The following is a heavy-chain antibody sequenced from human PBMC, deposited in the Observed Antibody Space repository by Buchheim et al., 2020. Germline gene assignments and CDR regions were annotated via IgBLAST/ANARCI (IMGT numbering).Heavy chain of an antibody. CDR3: ARHYYNSGQKSFDY. J-gene: IGHJ4*02. CDR2: IYYSGNT. D-gene: IGHD6-19*01. CDR1: GGSISSSRNY. Sequence: QLQLQESGPGLVKPSETLSLTCTVSGGSISSSRNYWGWIRQSPGKGLEWIGSIYYSGNTYYNPSLKSRVTMSVDTSKNQFSLKLSSVTAADTAIYYCARHYYNSGQKSFDYWGQG. V-gene: IGHV4-39*01.